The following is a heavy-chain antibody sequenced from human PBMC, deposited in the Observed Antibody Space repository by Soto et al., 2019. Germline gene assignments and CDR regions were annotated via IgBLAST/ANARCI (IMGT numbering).Heavy chain of an antibody. D-gene: IGHD2-15*01. CDR3: AKESVGYCSGGSCYTEGGFDY. CDR2: ISGSGGST. CDR1: GFTFSSYA. Sequence: EVQLLESGGGLVQPGGSLRLSCAASGFTFSSYAMSWVRQAPGKGLEWVSAISGSGGSTYYADSVKGRFTISRDNSKKTLYLQMNSLRAEDTAVYYCAKESVGYCSGGSCYTEGGFDYWGQGTLVTVYS. J-gene: IGHJ4*02. V-gene: IGHV3-23*01.